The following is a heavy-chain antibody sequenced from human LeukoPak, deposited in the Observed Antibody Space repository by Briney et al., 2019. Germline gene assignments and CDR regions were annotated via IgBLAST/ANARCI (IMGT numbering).Heavy chain of an antibody. Sequence: ASVKVSCKASGYTFTSYDINWVRQATGQGLEWMGWMNPNSGNTGYAQKFQGRVTMTRNTSISTAYMELSSLRSEDTAVYYCARGPGYSSSWYIADYYYYYGMDAWGQGTTVTVSS. D-gene: IGHD6-13*01. J-gene: IGHJ6*02. CDR1: GYTFTSYD. CDR2: MNPNSGNT. CDR3: ARGPGYSSSWYIADYYYYYGMDA. V-gene: IGHV1-8*01.